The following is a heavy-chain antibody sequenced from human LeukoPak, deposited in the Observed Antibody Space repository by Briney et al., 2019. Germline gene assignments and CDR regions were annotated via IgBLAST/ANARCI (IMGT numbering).Heavy chain of an antibody. D-gene: IGHD5-12*01. CDR3: VRSGYDYDWFDP. CDR1: GGTFSNYA. V-gene: IGHV1-69*06. CDR2: IIPIFGTT. J-gene: IGHJ5*02. Sequence: SVKVSCKASGGTFSNYAINWVRQAPGQGLEWMGEIIPIFGTTKYAQKFQGRFTITADKSTTTVYMELSSLRSDDTAVYYCVRSGYDYDWFDPWGQGTLVTVSS.